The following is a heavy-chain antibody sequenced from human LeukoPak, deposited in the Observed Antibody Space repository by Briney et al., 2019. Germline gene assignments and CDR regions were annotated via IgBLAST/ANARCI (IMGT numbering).Heavy chain of an antibody. CDR2: IYSSGTT. Sequence: ASETLSLTCTVSGGSMHNYYWSWIRQPPGKGLEWIGYIYSSGTTNYSPSLKTRLTISVDTSMNQLSLKLNSVTAADTAVYYCARGEEVATVTQRGGNWFDPWGQGTLVTVSS. CDR1: GGSMHNYY. V-gene: IGHV4-59*01. D-gene: IGHD5-12*01. J-gene: IGHJ5*02. CDR3: ARGEEVATVTQRGGNWFDP.